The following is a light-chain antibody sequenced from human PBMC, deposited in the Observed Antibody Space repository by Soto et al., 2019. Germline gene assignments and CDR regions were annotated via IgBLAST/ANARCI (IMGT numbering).Light chain of an antibody. J-gene: IGKJ4*01. CDR1: QSLSTR. V-gene: IGKV1-5*02. Sequence: DIQMTQSPSSLSASVGDRVTIICRASQSLSTRLAWYQQKPGKAPELLIYAASTLQSGVPSRFSGSGSGTDFTLTISCLQSEDFATYYCQQYYSFPLTFGGGAKVDI. CDR2: AAS. CDR3: QQYYSFPLT.